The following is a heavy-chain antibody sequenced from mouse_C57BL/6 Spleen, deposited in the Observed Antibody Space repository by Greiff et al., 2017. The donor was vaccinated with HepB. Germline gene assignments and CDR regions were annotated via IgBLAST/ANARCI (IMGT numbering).Heavy chain of an antibody. J-gene: IGHJ1*03. V-gene: IGHV5-17*01. CDR2: ISSGSSTI. CDR3: ERRTGTGYFDV. CDR1: GFTFSDYG. D-gene: IGHD4-1*01. Sequence: EVMLVESGGGLVKPGGSLKLSCAASGFTFSDYGMHWVRQAPEKGLEWVAYISSGSSTIYYADTVKGRFTISRDNAKNTLFLQMTSLRSEDTAMYYCERRTGTGYFDVWGTGTTVTVSA.